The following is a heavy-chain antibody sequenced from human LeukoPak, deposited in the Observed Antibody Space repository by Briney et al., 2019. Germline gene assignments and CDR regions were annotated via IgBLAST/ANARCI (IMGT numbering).Heavy chain of an antibody. J-gene: IGHJ4*02. V-gene: IGHV4-34*01. D-gene: IGHD3-10*01. Sequence: SSETLSLTCAVYGGSFNVYHWRWIRQPPGKGLEWIGEISHSGSTNYNPSLMSRVTVSADTSKKPFSLNLSSVTAADTAVYYCALVVDYSGSGTYLVDYWGQGTLVTVSS. CDR3: ALVVDYSGSGTYLVDY. CDR2: ISHSGST. CDR1: GGSFNVYH.